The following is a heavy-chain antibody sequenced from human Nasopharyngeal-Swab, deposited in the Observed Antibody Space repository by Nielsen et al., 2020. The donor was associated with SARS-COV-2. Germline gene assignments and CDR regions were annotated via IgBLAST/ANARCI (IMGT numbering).Heavy chain of an antibody. D-gene: IGHD2-21*01. CDR1: GFTFSSYS. CDR3: ARDRGGIASENAFDI. V-gene: IGHV3-48*02. Sequence: GGSLRLSCAASGFTFSSYSMNWVRQAPGKGLEWVSYISSSSSTIYYADPVKGRFTISRDNAKNSLYLQMNSLRDEDTAVYYCARDRGGIASENAFDIWGQGTMVTVSS. CDR2: ISSSSSTI. J-gene: IGHJ3*02.